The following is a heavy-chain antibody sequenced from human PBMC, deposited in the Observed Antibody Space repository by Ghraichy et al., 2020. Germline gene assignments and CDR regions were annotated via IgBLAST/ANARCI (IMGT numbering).Heavy chain of an antibody. Sequence: SETLSLTCAVSGGSISSGGYSWSWIRQPPGKGLEWIGYIYHSGSTYYNPSLKSQVTISVDRSKNQFSLKLSSVTAADTAVYYCARGYCSSTSCPYGMDVWGQGTTVTVSS. CDR3: ARGYCSSTSCPYGMDV. J-gene: IGHJ6*02. CDR2: IYHSGST. CDR1: GGSISSGGYS. V-gene: IGHV4-30-2*01. D-gene: IGHD2-2*01.